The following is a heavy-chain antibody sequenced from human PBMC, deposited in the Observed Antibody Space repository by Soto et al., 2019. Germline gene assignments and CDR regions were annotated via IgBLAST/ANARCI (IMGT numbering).Heavy chain of an antibody. CDR1: GFPFGENA. V-gene: IGHV3-23*01. J-gene: IGHJ1*01. D-gene: IGHD6-19*01. Sequence: PGGSLRLSCAASGFPFGENAMSWVRQAPGKGLEWVSGISDSGATTYYADSVRGRFTISRDNSNNTLYLQMKSLRAEDSASYYGANEDTSRGSLAYWGQGSLVTVSS. CDR3: ANEDTSRGSLAY. CDR2: ISDSGATT.